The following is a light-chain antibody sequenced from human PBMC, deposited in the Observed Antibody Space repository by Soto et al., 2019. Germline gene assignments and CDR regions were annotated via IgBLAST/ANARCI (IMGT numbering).Light chain of an antibody. Sequence: QSALTQPASVCGSPGQSITISCTGSISDVGAYNYVSWYQQHPGKAPKLMIYEVSNRPSGVAFRFSGSKSGNTASLTISGLQAEDEGDYFCSSYTRSTTWLFGGGTKLTVL. CDR3: SSYTRSTTWL. V-gene: IGLV2-14*01. CDR1: ISDVGAYNY. J-gene: IGLJ3*02. CDR2: EVS.